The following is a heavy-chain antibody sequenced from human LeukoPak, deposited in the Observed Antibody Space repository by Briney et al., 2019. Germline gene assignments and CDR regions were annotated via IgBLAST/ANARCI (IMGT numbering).Heavy chain of an antibody. J-gene: IGHJ6*02. CDR2: VNRDGSET. V-gene: IGHV3-7*03. CDR3: ARNNGMDV. CDR1: GFALSSYW. Sequence: GGSLRLSCEASGFALSSYWMNWVRQVPGRGLEWVANVNRDGSETYYLDSVKGRFTISKDNTKNSLYLQVNSLRAEDTALYHCARNNGMDVWGQGTTVIVSS.